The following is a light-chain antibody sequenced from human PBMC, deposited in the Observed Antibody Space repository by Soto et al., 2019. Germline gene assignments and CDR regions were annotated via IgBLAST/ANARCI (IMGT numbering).Light chain of an antibody. J-gene: IGKJ3*01. CDR3: QKYNNVPFT. V-gene: IGKV1-27*01. CDR2: GAS. Sequence: DTQMTQSPYSLSAAVGDRVTITCRASEAISIYLAWYQQKPGKVPNLLIYGASTLQSGVPSRFSGSGSGTDFTLTISSLQPEDVATYYCQKYNNVPFTFGPGTKVEIK. CDR1: EAISIY.